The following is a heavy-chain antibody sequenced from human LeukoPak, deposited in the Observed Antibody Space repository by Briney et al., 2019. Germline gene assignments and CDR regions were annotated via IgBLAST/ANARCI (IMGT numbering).Heavy chain of an antibody. CDR2: IYYSGST. J-gene: IGHJ6*03. V-gene: IGHV4-59*12. CDR3: ARTTMVRGTYYMDV. Sequence: SETLSLTCTVSGGSIRSYYWSWIRQPPGRGLEWIAYIYYSGSTNYNPSLKSRVTISVDTSKNQFSLKMRSVTAADTAVYYCARTTMVRGTYYMDVWGKGTTVTTSS. CDR1: GGSIRSYY. D-gene: IGHD3-10*01.